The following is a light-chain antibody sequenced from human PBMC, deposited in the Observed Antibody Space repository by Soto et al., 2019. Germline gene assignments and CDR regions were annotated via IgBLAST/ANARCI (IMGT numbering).Light chain of an antibody. CDR2: GAS. J-gene: IGKJ1*01. CDR3: QPYNNWPWT. CDR1: QSVSSN. Sequence: EIVMTQSPATLSVPPGERATLSCRASQSVSSNLAWYQQKPGQAPRLLIYGASTRATGIPARFSGSGSGTEFTLTISSLQSEDFAIYYCQPYNNWPWTFGQGTKADIK. V-gene: IGKV3-15*01.